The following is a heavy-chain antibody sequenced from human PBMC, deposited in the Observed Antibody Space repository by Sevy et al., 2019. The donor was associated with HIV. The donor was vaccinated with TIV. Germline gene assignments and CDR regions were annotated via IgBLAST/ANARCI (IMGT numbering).Heavy chain of an antibody. J-gene: IGHJ6*02. Sequence: GGSLRLSCAASGFTFSGSAMHWVRQASGKGLEWVGRIRSKANSYATAYAASVKGRFTISRDDSKNTAYLQLNSLKTEDTAVYYWTRLRYYGSGSYYPHYYYYGMDVWGQGTTVTVSS. CDR1: GFTFSGSA. D-gene: IGHD3-10*01. V-gene: IGHV3-73*01. CDR3: TRLRYYGSGSYYPHYYYYGMDV. CDR2: IRSKANSYAT.